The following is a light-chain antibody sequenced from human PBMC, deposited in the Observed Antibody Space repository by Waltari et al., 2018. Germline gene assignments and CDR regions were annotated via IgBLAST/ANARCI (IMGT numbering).Light chain of an antibody. J-gene: IGLJ3*02. CDR2: EVT. V-gene: IGLV2-8*01. CDR3: CSYAGHSWV. Sequence: QSALTQPPSASGSPGQSVTISCSGTSRDVGAYDYVSWYQQHPGKAPKLMIYEVTERPSGGPDRFSGSKSDNTASRTVSGLQADDEADYYCCSYAGHSWVFGGGTRLTVL. CDR1: SRDVGAYDY.